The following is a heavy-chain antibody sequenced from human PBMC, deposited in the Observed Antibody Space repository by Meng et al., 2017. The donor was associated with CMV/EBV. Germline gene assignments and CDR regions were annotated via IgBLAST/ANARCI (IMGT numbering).Heavy chain of an antibody. D-gene: IGHD6-13*01. Sequence: ASVKVSCKASGYTFTSYDINWVRQATGQGLEWMGWMNPNSGNTGYAQKFQGRVTMTRNTSISTAYMELSRLRSDDTAVYYCARGNLRREQQLGYWGQGTLVTVSS. CDR1: GYTFTSYD. J-gene: IGHJ4*02. CDR2: MNPNSGNT. CDR3: ARGNLRREQQLGY. V-gene: IGHV1-8*01.